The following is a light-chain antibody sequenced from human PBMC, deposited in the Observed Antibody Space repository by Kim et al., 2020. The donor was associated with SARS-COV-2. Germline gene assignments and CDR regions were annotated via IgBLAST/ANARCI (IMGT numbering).Light chain of an antibody. CDR2: GAS. Sequence: ESVLTQSPGTLSLSPGERATLSCRASQSVSNNYLAWYQQKPGQAPRLLIYGASSRATGIPDRFSGSGSGTDFTLTISRLEPEDFGVYYCQQYGSSGTFGQGTKVEI. CDR3: QQYGSSGT. CDR1: QSVSNNY. J-gene: IGKJ1*01. V-gene: IGKV3-20*01.